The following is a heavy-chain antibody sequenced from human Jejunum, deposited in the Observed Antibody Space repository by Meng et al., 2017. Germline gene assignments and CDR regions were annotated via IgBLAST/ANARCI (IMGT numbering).Heavy chain of an antibody. J-gene: IGHJ3*01. CDR2: FSGIGNSI. Sequence: GESLKISCAASGFSFNINAMSWVRQAPGKGLEWVLSFSGIGNSIHYADSVKGRFTISRDNSKSMLYLQMDSLRGEDTAVYYCAKVHGRSWNDAFDVWGQGAMVTVSS. V-gene: IGHV3-23*01. CDR3: AKVHGRSWNDAFDV. CDR1: GFSFNINA. D-gene: IGHD1-1*01.